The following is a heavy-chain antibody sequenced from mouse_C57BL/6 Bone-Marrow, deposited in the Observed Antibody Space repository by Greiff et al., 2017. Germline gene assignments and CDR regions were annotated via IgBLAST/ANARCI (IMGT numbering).Heavy chain of an antibody. V-gene: IGHV1-53*01. CDR2: INPSNGGT. J-gene: IGHJ3*01. CDR3: ARGSITTVPSFAY. D-gene: IGHD1-1*01. Sequence: VKLQQPGTELVKPGASVKLSCKASGYTFTSYWMHWVKQRPGQGLEWIGNINPSNGGTNYNEKFKSKATLTVDKSSSTAYMQLSSLTSEDSAVYDCARGSITTVPSFAYWGQGTLVTVSA. CDR1: GYTFTSYW.